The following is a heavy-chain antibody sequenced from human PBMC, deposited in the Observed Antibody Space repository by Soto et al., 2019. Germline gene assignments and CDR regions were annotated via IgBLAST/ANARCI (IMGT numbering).Heavy chain of an antibody. J-gene: IGHJ4*02. CDR2: ISRDGGTK. CDR3: TGEVASGY. D-gene: IGHD2-8*02. Sequence: QVHLVESGGGVVQPGRSLRLSCAVSGFTVSTYGMHWVRQAPGKGLEWVAVISRDGGTKFYADSVKGRFTISRDNSRKTLFLEMNSLRGDDMAVYYCTGEVASGYWGQGTLFTVSS. V-gene: IGHV3-30*03. CDR1: GFTVSTYG.